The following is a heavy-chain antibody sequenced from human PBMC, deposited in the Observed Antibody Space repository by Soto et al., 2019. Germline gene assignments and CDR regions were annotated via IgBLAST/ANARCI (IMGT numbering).Heavy chain of an antibody. D-gene: IGHD4-17*01. V-gene: IGHV3-48*01. J-gene: IGHJ4*02. Sequence: QAGGSLRLSCAASGFNFSNYEMNWVRQAPGKGLEWISYSRNSDSTTYYADSVRGRFTISRDNSKNTLFLQMDSLRAEDTAMYYCARGQGHDYGDYSHFDFWAQGTLVTVSS. CDR3: ARGQGHDYGDYSHFDF. CDR1: GFNFSNYE. CDR2: SRNSDSTT.